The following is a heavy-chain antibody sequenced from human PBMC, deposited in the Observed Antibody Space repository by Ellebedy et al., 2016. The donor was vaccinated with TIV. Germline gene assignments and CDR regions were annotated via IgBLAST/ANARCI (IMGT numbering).Heavy chain of an antibody. J-gene: IGHJ5*01. CDR3: ARRGSYGDYAVQVNSWFDS. D-gene: IGHD4-17*01. CDR1: EFSFRSYW. V-gene: IGHV3-7*01. CDR2: IYQDGSDQ. Sequence: GESLKISCAASEFSFRSYWMSWVRQAPGKGLEWVANIYQDGSDQYYVDSVKGRFTISRDTAKNSLFLQMNSLRVEDTAVYYCARRGSYGDYAVQVNSWFDSWGRGTLVTVSS.